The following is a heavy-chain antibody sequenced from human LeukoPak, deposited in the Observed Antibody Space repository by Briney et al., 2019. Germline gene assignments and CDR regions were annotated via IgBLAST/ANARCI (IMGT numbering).Heavy chain of an antibody. CDR3: AKGYGDYAPGPDCYFDY. D-gene: IGHD4-17*01. V-gene: IGHV3-23*01. J-gene: IGHJ4*02. CDR1: GFTFSSYA. CDR2: ISGNGGST. Sequence: GGSLRLSCAASGFTFSSYAMSWVRQAPRKGLEWVSAISGNGGSTYYADSVKGRFTISRDNSKNTLYLQMNSLRAEDTAVYYCAKGYGDYAPGPDCYFDYWGQGTLVTVSS.